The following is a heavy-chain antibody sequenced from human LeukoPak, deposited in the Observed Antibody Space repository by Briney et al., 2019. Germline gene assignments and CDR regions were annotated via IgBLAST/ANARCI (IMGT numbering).Heavy chain of an antibody. Sequence: GESLKISCKGSGYSFTNYWIGWVRQMPGKGLEWMGIIYPGDSDTRYSPAFQGQVTISADKSISTAYLQWSSLKASDTAMYYCARYEKYYYGSGSYPTRAYYFDYWGQGTLVTVSS. D-gene: IGHD3-10*01. V-gene: IGHV5-51*01. CDR3: ARYEKYYYGSGSYPTRAYYFDY. J-gene: IGHJ4*02. CDR2: IYPGDSDT. CDR1: GYSFTNYW.